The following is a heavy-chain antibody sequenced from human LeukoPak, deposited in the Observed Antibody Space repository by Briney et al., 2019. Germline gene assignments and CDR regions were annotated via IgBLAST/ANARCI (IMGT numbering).Heavy chain of an antibody. Sequence: PGGSLRLSCAASGITFSRYCTSCVRQAPGKELNMVANINQDGSEKYYVDSVKGRFTISSNNAKNSLYLQMNSLRAEDTAVYYCARGKWFDPWGQGTLVTVSS. J-gene: IGHJ5*02. CDR3: ARGKWFDP. CDR1: GITFSRYC. V-gene: IGHV3-7*01. CDR2: INQDGSEK.